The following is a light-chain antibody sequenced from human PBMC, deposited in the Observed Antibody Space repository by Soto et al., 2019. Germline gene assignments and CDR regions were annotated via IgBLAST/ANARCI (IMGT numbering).Light chain of an antibody. CDR1: SNDVGGYNY. J-gene: IGLJ1*01. Sequence: QSVLTQPASVSGSPGQSIAISCTGTSNDVGGYNYVSWYQQHPGKAPKLMIYDVNNRPSGVSNRFSGSKSGNTASLTISGLQAEDEADYYCCSYTTSSTYVFGTGTKVTVL. CDR2: DVN. V-gene: IGLV2-14*03. CDR3: CSYTTSSTYV.